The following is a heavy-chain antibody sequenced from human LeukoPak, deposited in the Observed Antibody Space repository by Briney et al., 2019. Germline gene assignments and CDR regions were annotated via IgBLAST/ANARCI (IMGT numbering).Heavy chain of an antibody. CDR3: ARENKDIVVVPAATYFDY. D-gene: IGHD2-2*01. CDR1: LGTFNSYA. CDR2: IIPILGVA. Sequence: GSSVTVSYKPSLGTFNSYAISWVRQAPGQGLEWMGGIIPILGVANYAQNFQGRVTITADKSTSTAYMELSSLRSEDTAVYYCARENKDIVVVPAATYFDYWGQGTLVTVSS. V-gene: IGHV1-69*04. J-gene: IGHJ4*02.